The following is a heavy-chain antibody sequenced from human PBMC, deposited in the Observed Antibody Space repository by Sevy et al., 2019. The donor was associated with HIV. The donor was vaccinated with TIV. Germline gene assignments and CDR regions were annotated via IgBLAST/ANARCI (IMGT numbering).Heavy chain of an antibody. Sequence: GGSLRLSCAASGFTFSNAWMSWVRQAPGKGLEWVGRIKSKIDGGTTDYAAPVKGRFIISRDDSKNTQYLQMSSLKSEETAVYYCITDPGYSGYDEEVINYYYYGMDVWGQGTTVTVSS. J-gene: IGHJ6*02. V-gene: IGHV3-15*01. CDR3: ITDPGYSGYDEEVINYYYYGMDV. D-gene: IGHD5-12*01. CDR2: IKSKIDGGTT. CDR1: GFTFSNAW.